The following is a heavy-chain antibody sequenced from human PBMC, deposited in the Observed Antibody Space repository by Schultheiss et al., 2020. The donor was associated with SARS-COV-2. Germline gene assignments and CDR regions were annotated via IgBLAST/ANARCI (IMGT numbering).Heavy chain of an antibody. CDR3: ARHHCQRCQLGN. Sequence: SETLSLTCTVSADSSASVSSGSRYWSWVRQPPGKKLESIGYIYYNGNTNYSPSLRGRVTISADPSKKQISLNLTSVTAADTAVYYCARHHCQRCQLGNWGQGTLVTVSS. J-gene: IGHJ4*02. D-gene: IGHD4/OR15-4a*01. V-gene: IGHV4-61*01. CDR2: IYYNGNT. CDR1: ADSSASVSSGSRY.